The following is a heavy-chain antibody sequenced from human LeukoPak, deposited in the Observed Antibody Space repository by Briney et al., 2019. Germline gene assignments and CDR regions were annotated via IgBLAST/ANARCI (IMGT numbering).Heavy chain of an antibody. J-gene: IGHJ3*02. CDR3: ARLVGATTPLDI. V-gene: IGHV4-59*08. CDR2: IHYSGST. Sequence: SETLSLTCTVSGGSISSYCWSWIRQPPGKGLEWIGYIHYSGSTNHNPSLKSRVTISVDTSKNQFSLKLSSVTAADTAVYYCARLVGATTPLDIWGQGTMVTVSS. D-gene: IGHD1-26*01. CDR1: GGSISSYC.